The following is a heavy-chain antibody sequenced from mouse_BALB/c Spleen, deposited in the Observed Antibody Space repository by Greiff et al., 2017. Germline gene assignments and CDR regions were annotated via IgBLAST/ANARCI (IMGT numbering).Heavy chain of an antibody. CDR2: IDPETGGT. J-gene: IGHJ2*01. D-gene: IGHD1-1*01. CDR1: GYTFTDYE. V-gene: IGHV1-15*01. Sequence: QVQLQQSGAELVRPGASVTLSCKASGYTFTDYEMHWVKQTPVHGLEWIGAIDPETGGTAYNQKFKGKATLTADKSSSTAYMELRSLTSEDSAVYYCTRRGHYYYGSSGDYWGQGTTLTVSS. CDR3: TRRGHYYYGSSGDY.